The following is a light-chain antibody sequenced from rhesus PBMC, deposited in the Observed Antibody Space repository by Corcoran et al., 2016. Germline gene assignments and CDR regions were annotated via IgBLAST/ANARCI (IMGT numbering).Light chain of an antibody. V-gene: IGKV2S20*01. J-gene: IGKJ2*01. Sequence: DIVMTQTPLSLPVTPGEPASISCRSSQSLLNSEDGNTSLEWYLKKPGQSQKPWIYEVSNRAFGVPDRVSGSGSDTDFTLKISRVEAEDVGVYYCMQGIEFPPTFGQGTKVEIK. CDR2: EVS. CDR1: QSLLNSEDGNTS. CDR3: MQGIEFPPT.